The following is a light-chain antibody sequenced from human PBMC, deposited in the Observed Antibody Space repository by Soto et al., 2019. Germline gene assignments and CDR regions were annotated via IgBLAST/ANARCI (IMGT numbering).Light chain of an antibody. CDR1: QSINRY. J-gene: IGKJ5*01. V-gene: IGKV3-15*01. CDR2: GAS. Sequence: EIVMTQSPASLSFSPRETATRCFRASQSINRYLARYQHKPGQAPRLLIHGASTRATGVPARFSGSGSGTEFTLTISSLQSEDYAIYYCQQYNDWPPVTFGQRTRLEIK. CDR3: QQYNDWPPVT.